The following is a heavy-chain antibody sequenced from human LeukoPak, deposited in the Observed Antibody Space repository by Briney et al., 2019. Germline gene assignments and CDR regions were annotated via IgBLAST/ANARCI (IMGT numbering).Heavy chain of an antibody. CDR1: GFTCSNAW. CDR2: IKSKTDGGTT. J-gene: IGHJ4*02. D-gene: IGHD3-10*01. CDR3: TTLEWFGELFADY. V-gene: IGHV3-15*01. Sequence: GGSLRLSCAASGFTCSNAWMSWVRQAPGKGLEWVGRIKSKTDGGTTDYAAPVKGRFTISRDDSKNTLYLQMNSLKTEDTAVYYCTTLEWFGELFADYWGQGTLVTVSS.